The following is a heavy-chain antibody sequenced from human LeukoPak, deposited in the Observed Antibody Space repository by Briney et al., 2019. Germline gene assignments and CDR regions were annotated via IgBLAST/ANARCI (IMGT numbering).Heavy chain of an antibody. J-gene: IGHJ5*02. CDR1: GGTFSNYA. Sequence: ASVKVSCKASGGTFSNYAISWVRQAPGQGLEWMGGIIPIFGTVNYAQKFKGRVTVTADESTSTAFMELSSLRSEDTAVYYCARTPQDIVVVPAGVGWFDPWGQGTLVTVSS. D-gene: IGHD2-2*01. V-gene: IGHV1-69*13. CDR2: IIPIFGTV. CDR3: ARTPQDIVVVPAGVGWFDP.